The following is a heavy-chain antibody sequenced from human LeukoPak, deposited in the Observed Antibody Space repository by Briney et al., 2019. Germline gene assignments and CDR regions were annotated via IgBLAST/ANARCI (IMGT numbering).Heavy chain of an antibody. J-gene: IGHJ4*02. Sequence: ASVKVSCKASGYTFTGYYMHWVRQAPGQGLEWMGWINPNSGNTGYAQKFQGRVTMTRNTSISTAYMELSSLRSEDTAVYYCARGAKYYDILTGYYTFDYWGQGTLVTVSS. CDR2: INPNSGNT. CDR1: GYTFTGYY. D-gene: IGHD3-9*01. V-gene: IGHV1-8*02. CDR3: ARGAKYYDILTGYYTFDY.